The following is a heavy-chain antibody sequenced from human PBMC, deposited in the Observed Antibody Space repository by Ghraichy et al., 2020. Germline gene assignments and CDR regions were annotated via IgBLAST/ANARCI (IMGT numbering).Heavy chain of an antibody. V-gene: IGHV3-33*01. D-gene: IGHD3-16*01. CDR3: ARDRSYYADDQ. J-gene: IGHJ5*02. CDR1: GFNINRHG. CDR2: MWADGKKQ. Sequence: GGSLRLSCVASGFNINRHGMHWVRQAPGKGLEWAAVMWADGKKQHYADSVKGRFTISRDTFKNTVYLQMNSVRVEDTAVYYCARDRSYYADDQWGQGTLVTVSS.